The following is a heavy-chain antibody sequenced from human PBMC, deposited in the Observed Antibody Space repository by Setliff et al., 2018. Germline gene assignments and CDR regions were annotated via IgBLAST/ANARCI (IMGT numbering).Heavy chain of an antibody. CDR2: IYHSGST. J-gene: IGHJ4*02. V-gene: IGHV4-38-2*01. Sequence: PSETLSLTCAVSGYFISSGYYWGWIRQPPGKGLEWIGSIYHSGSTYYNPSLKSRVTISVDTSKKQFSLKLSSVTAADTAVYYCARRHCSGGSCYSSNYFDYWGQGTLVTVSS. CDR1: GYFISSGYY. D-gene: IGHD2-15*01. CDR3: ARRHCSGGSCYSSNYFDY.